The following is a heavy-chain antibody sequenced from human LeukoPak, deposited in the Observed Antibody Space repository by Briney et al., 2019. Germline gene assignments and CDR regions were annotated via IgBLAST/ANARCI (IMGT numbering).Heavy chain of an antibody. D-gene: IGHD1-26*01. J-gene: IGHJ4*02. Sequence: SETLSLTCSVSGVSINSYYWSWIRQPPGKGLEWIGNLYYSGSTNYNPSLKSRVTISVDTSKNQFSLKLSSVTSADTAVYYCARELSLGATRHFDYWGQGTLVTVSS. V-gene: IGHV4-59*01. CDR2: LYYSGST. CDR1: GVSINSYY. CDR3: ARELSLGATRHFDY.